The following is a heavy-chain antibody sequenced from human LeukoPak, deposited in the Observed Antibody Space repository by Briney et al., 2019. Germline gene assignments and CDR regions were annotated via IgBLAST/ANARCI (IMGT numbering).Heavy chain of an antibody. CDR1: GFTFSSYA. CDR2: ISGSGGST. J-gene: IGHJ6*03. V-gene: IGHV3-23*01. CDR3: AIAPNGNPYCMHV. D-gene: IGHD1-14*01. Sequence: PGGSLRLSCAASGFTFSSYAMSWVRQAPGKGLEWVSAISGSGGSTYYADSVKGRFTISRDTSKNTLYLQMDSLRVEDTAVYYCAIAPNGNPYCMHVWGKGATVTVSS.